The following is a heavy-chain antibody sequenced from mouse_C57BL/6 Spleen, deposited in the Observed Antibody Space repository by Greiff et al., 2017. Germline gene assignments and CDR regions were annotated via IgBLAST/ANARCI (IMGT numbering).Heavy chain of an antibody. CDR3: ARRWDGFYAMDY. CDR1: GYSITSGYY. CDR2: ISYDGSN. V-gene: IGHV3-6*01. D-gene: IGHD4-1*01. Sequence: EVKLVESGPGLVKPSQSLSLTCSVTGYSITSGYYWNWIRQFPGNKLEWMGYISYDGSNNYNPSLKNRISITRDTSKNQFFLKLNSVTTEDTATYYCARRWDGFYAMDYWGQGTSVTVSS. J-gene: IGHJ4*01.